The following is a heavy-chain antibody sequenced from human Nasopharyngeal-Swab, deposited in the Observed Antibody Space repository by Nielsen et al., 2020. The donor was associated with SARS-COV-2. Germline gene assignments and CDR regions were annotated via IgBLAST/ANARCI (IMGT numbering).Heavy chain of an antibody. Sequence: SETLSLTCAVYGGSFSGYDWSWIRQPPGKGLEWIGQINHSGSTNYNPSLKSRVTISVDTSKNQFSLKLSSVTAADTAVYYCARALRGSKKTYCSGSSCYRDLSSPYYYYYMDVWGKGTTVTVSS. D-gene: IGHD2-15*01. CDR1: GGSFSGYD. CDR3: ARALRGSKKTYCSGSSCYRDLSSPYYYYYMDV. J-gene: IGHJ6*03. CDR2: INHSGST. V-gene: IGHV4-34*01.